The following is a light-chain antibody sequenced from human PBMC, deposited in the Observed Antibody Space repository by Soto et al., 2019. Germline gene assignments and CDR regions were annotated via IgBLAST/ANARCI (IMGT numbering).Light chain of an antibody. Sequence: QSVLTQPPSVSGAPGQRVTISCTGSSSNIGAGYDVHWYQQVPGTAPKLLIYGNINRPSGVPDRFSGSKSGTSASLAITGLQAEDVADYYCQSYDSSLPVVFGGGTKLTVL. CDR1: SSNIGAGYD. V-gene: IGLV1-40*01. CDR2: GNI. J-gene: IGLJ2*01. CDR3: QSYDSSLPVV.